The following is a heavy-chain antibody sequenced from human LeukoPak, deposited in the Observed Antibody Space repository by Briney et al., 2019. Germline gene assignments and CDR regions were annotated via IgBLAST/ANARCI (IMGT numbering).Heavy chain of an antibody. V-gene: IGHV3-11*01. Sequence: GGSLRLSCAASGFTFSDYYMSWIRQAPGKGLEWVSYISSSGSTIYYADSVKGRFTISRDNAKNSLYLQMNSLRAEDTAVYYCASYHSSPLLHYWGQGTLATVSS. CDR1: GFTFSDYY. J-gene: IGHJ4*02. CDR3: ASYHSSPLLHY. CDR2: ISSSGSTI. D-gene: IGHD6-13*01.